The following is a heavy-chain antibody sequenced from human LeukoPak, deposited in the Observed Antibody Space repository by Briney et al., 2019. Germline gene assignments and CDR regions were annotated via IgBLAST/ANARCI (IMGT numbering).Heavy chain of an antibody. CDR2: IYSSGTT. D-gene: IGHD4-23*01. CDR1: GGSISSHY. J-gene: IGHJ3*02. Sequence: SETLSLTCTVSGGSISSHYWSWIRQPPGKGLEWIGYIYSSGTTNYNPSLKSRLTISVDTSKNQFSLKLSSVTAADTAVYYCARETTVVTPGRSDVFDIWGQGTMVTVSS. CDR3: ARETTVVTPGRSDVFDI. V-gene: IGHV4-59*11.